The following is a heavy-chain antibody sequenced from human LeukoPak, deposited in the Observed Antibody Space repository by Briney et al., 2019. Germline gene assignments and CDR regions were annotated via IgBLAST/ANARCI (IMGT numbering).Heavy chain of an antibody. Sequence: GGSLRLSCAASGFTFSSYAMSWVRQAPGKGLEWVSAISGSGGSTYYADSVKGRFTISRDNPKNTLYLQMNSLRAQDTAVYYCAKDFLSGTFDPWGQGTLVTVSS. D-gene: IGHD6-13*01. V-gene: IGHV3-23*01. CDR1: GFTFSSYA. J-gene: IGHJ5*02. CDR2: ISGSGGST. CDR3: AKDFLSGTFDP.